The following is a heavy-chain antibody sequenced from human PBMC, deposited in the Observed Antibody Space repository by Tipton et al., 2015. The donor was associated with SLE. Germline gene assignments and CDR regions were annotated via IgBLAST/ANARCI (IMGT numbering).Heavy chain of an antibody. V-gene: IGHV4-4*07. CDR3: ARVLPSSIAGGAFDY. D-gene: IGHD6-6*01. Sequence: LRLSCTVSGGSISSYYWSWIRQPAGKGLEWIGRIYTSGSTNYNPSLKSRVTMSVDTSKNQFSLKLSSVTAADTAVYYCARVLPSSIAGGAFDYWGQGTLVTVSS. CDR1: GGSISSYY. CDR2: IYTSGST. J-gene: IGHJ4*02.